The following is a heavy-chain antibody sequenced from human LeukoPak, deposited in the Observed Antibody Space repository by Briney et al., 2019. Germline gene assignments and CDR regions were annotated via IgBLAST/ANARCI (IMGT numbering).Heavy chain of an antibody. CDR3: ARDVHIRRDGYTALGYYYYGMDV. J-gene: IGHJ6*02. V-gene: IGHV4-31*03. CDR2: IYYSGST. Sequence: SQTLSLTCTVSGGSISSGDYYWSWIRQHPGKGLEWIGYIYYSGSTYYNPSLKSRVTISVDTSKNQFSLKLSSVTAADTAVYYCARDVHIRRDGYTALGYYYYGMDVWGQGTTVTVSS. D-gene: IGHD5-24*01. CDR1: GGSISSGDYY.